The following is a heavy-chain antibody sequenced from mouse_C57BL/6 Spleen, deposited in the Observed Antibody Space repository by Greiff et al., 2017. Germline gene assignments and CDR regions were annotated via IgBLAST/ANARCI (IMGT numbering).Heavy chain of an antibody. Sequence: EVHLVESGGGLVKPGGSLKLSCAASGFTFSSYAMSWVRQTPEKRLEWVATISDGGSYTYYPDNVKGRFTISRDNAKNNLYLQMSHLKSEDTAMYYCARGGNWDAWFAYWGQGTLVTVSA. CDR2: ISDGGSYT. CDR1: GFTFSSYA. V-gene: IGHV5-4*01. J-gene: IGHJ3*01. CDR3: ARGGNWDAWFAY. D-gene: IGHD4-1*01.